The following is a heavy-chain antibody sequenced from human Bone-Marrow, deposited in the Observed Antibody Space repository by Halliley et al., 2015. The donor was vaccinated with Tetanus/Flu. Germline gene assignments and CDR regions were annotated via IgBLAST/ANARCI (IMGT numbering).Heavy chain of an antibody. V-gene: IGHV3-7*01. CDR1: GFTFSSYW. J-gene: IGHJ6*02. D-gene: IGHD3-10*01. Sequence: SLRLSCAASGFTFSSYWMGWVRQAPGKGLEWVANIKQDGSEKYDVESVKGRFTIPRDNAKNSLYLQMNSLRAEDTAVYYCARDSLTMLRGVVYYHYGMDVWGQGTTVTVSS. CDR2: IKQDGSEK. CDR3: ARDSLTMLRGVVYYHYGMDV.